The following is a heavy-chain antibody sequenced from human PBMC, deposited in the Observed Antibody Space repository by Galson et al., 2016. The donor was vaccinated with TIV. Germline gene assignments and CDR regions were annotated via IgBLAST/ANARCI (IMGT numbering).Heavy chain of an antibody. V-gene: IGHV3-74*01. CDR1: EINFSRFW. CDR2: ITDDGSDT. CDR3: ARERRYYGVDV. Sequence: ALRLSCAASEINFSRFWMHWVRQVPGKGLMWVSRITDDGSDTVYADSVRGRFTISRDNAMGTLYLQMDSLRAEDTGVYYCARERRYYGVDVWGQGTTVTGS. J-gene: IGHJ6*02. D-gene: IGHD2-15*01.